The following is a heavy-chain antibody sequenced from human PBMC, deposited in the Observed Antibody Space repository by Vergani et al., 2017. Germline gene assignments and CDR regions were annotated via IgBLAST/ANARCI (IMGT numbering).Heavy chain of an antibody. J-gene: IGHJ4*02. Sequence: QLQLQESGPGLVKPSETLSLTCTVSGGSISSSSYYWGWIRQPPGKGLEWIGSIYYSGSTYYNPSLKSRGTISVDTSKNQFSLKLSSVTAADTAVYYCARDYDSSGYHDYWGQGTLVTVSS. CDR2: IYYSGST. D-gene: IGHD3-22*01. CDR3: ARDYDSSGYHDY. CDR1: GGSISSSSYY. V-gene: IGHV4-39*07.